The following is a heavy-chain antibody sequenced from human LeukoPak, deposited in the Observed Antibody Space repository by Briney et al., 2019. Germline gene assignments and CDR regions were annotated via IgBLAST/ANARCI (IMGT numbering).Heavy chain of an antibody. J-gene: IGHJ4*02. CDR3: ASLRSDIVVVPAASFN. CDR2: IYYSGST. CDR1: GGSISSHY. Sequence: SETLSLTCTVSGGSISSHYWSWIRQPPGKGLEWIGYIYYSGSTAHNPSLKSRATISVDTSKNQFSLKLSSVTAADTAVYYCASLRSDIVVVPAASFNWGQGTLVTVSS. V-gene: IGHV4-59*11. D-gene: IGHD2-2*01.